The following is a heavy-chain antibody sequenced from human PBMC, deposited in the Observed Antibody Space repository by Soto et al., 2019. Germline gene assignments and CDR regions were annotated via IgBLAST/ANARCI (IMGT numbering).Heavy chain of an antibody. V-gene: IGHV3-7*03. CDR2: IRQDGSEK. CDR1: GFSFSSYW. Sequence: EVQLVESGGDLVQPGGSLRLSCEASGFSFSSYWMTWVRQAPGKRLEYVAIIRQDGSEKKYVDSVMGRFTISRDKAKTSSYLQMKSLSEADKAVYYCMTTTRDRPFDYWGQGTLVTVSS. J-gene: IGHJ4*02. D-gene: IGHD1-1*01. CDR3: MTTTRDRPFDY.